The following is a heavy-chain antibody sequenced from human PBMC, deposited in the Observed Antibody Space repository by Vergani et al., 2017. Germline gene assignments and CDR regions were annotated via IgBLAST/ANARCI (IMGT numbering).Heavy chain of an antibody. D-gene: IGHD3-22*01. V-gene: IGHV4-31*03. J-gene: IGHJ4*02. CDR3: ARMGGYDEGDAFRIGYFDS. CDR1: GGSINSGPYY. Sequence: QLHLQESGPGLVKPSQTLSLTCTVSGGSINSGPYYWTWIRQPPGKGLEWIGYIYSTGSTHHNPSLRRRINMSVDTSKNQFSLKLNSVTAADTAMYYCARMGGYDEGDAFRIGYFDSWGPGSLVTVSS. CDR2: IYSTGST.